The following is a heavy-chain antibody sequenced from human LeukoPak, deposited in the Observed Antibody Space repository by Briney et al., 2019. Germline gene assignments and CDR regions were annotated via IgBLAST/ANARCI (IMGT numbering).Heavy chain of an antibody. CDR1: GFTFGDYA. CDR2: IRSKAYGGTT. J-gene: IGHJ4*02. Sequence: GGSLRLSCTASGFTFGDYAMSWFRQAPGKGLEWVGFIRSKAYGGTTEYAASVKGRFTISRDDSKSIAYLQMNSLKTEDTAVYSCAKPPPGRQVAYVADYWGQGTLVTVSS. V-gene: IGHV3-49*03. CDR3: AKPPPGRQVAYVADY. D-gene: IGHD2-21*01.